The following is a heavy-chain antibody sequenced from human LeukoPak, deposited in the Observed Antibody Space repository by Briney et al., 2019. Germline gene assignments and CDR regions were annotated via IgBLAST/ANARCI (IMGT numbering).Heavy chain of an antibody. V-gene: IGHV4-39*07. D-gene: IGHD6-13*01. CDR3: ARDRSSSWYKDFDY. J-gene: IGHJ4*02. CDR1: GGSISSSSYY. CDR2: IYYSGST. Sequence: PSETLSLTCTVSGGSISSSSYYWGWIRQPPGKGLEWIGSIYYSGSTYYNLSLKSRVTISVDTSKNQFSLDLSSVTAADTAVYYCARDRSSSWYKDFDYWGQGTLVTVSS.